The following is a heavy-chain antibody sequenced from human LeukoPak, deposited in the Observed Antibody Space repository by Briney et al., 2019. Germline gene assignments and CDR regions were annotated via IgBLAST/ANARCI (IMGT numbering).Heavy chain of an antibody. V-gene: IGHV3-53*01. CDR3: AKLFESGTYNNFFHY. J-gene: IGHJ4*02. CDR1: GFTVSSNY. D-gene: IGHD3-10*01. CDR2: IYSDGST. Sequence: GGSLRLSCAASGFTVSSNYMSWVRQAPGKGLEWVSIIYSDGSTYYADSVQGRFTISRDNSKNTLYLQMNSLRPEDTAIYYCAKLFESGTYNNFFHYWGQGTLVTVFS.